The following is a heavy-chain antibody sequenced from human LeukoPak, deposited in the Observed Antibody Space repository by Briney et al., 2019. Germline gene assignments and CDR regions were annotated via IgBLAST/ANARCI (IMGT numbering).Heavy chain of an antibody. CDR3: TRGLVLTLFDY. CDR2: IDPNSGGT. V-gene: IGHV1-2*02. D-gene: IGHD3-9*01. Sequence: GASVKVSCKASGYSFTDYYVHWVRQAPGQGPEWMGWIDPNSGGTSFAQKFQGRVTMTRDTSISTAYMELSRLRSDDTAVYYCTRGLVLTLFDYWGQGTLVTVSS. CDR1: GYSFTDYY. J-gene: IGHJ4*02.